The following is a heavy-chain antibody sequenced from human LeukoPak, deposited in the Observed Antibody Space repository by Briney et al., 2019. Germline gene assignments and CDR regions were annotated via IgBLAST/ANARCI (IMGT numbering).Heavy chain of an antibody. J-gene: IGHJ6*03. V-gene: IGHV4-59*11. D-gene: IGHD1-1*01. CDR1: GGPIISHY. CDR2: ISNSGST. CDR3: VRDVLEGYYSYYYMDV. Sequence: SETLSLTCSVSGGPIISHYWSWIRQPPGKGLEWIGYISNSGSTDYIPSLRSRVTISINTSKSQFYLRLSSVTAADSAVYYCVRDVLEGYYSYYYMDVWGRGTTVTVSS.